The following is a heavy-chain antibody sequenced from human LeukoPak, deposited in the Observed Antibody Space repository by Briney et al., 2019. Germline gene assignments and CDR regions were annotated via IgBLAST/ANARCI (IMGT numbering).Heavy chain of an antibody. Sequence: GGSLRLSCAASGLSFSSFAMSWVRQAPGKGLEWVSAISGSGGSTYYADSVKGRFTISRDNSKNTLYLQMNSLRAEDTAVYYCAKGDYDILTGYFYYYYYGMDVWGQGTTVTVSS. J-gene: IGHJ6*02. D-gene: IGHD3-9*01. CDR2: ISGSGGST. CDR3: AKGDYDILTGYFYYYYYGMDV. CDR1: GLSFSSFA. V-gene: IGHV3-23*01.